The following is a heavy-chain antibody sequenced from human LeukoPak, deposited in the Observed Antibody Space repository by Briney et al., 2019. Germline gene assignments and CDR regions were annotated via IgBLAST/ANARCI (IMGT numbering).Heavy chain of an antibody. V-gene: IGHV4-59*01. CDR1: GAPISTYY. CDR3: ARDFWSGSVGFDP. J-gene: IGHJ5*02. D-gene: IGHD3-3*01. Sequence: PSETLSLTCTVSGAPISTYYWSWIRQPPGRGLEWIGYIYYSGSTNYNPSLKSRVTISVDTSKNQFYLSLRSLTAADTAVYYCARDFWSGSVGFDPWGQGTLVTVSS. CDR2: IYYSGST.